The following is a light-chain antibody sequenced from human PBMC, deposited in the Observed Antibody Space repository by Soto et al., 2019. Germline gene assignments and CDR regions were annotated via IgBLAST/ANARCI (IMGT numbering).Light chain of an antibody. CDR1: QNISSY. J-gene: IGKJ2*01. CDR2: TAS. V-gene: IGKV1-39*01. CDR3: QQSYSTLYT. Sequence: DIQMTQSPSSLSASVGDRVIITCRASQNISSYLNWYQQRPGKAPKLLIYTASSLQSGVPSRFSGSASGTDFPLTINTLQPEDFATYYCQQSYSTLYTFGQGTKLEIK.